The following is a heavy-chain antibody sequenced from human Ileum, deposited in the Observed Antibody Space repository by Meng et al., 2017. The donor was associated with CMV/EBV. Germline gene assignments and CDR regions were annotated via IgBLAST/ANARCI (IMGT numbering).Heavy chain of an antibody. J-gene: IGHJ6*02. V-gene: IGHV3-30*02. CDR2: IWYDGSSE. Sequence: GGSLRLSCAAPGFTFSHYAMHWVRQAPGKGLEWVSFIWYDGSSEYYADSVKGRFTISGDNSKNTLYLQMNSLTTEDTAVYYCAKDWHWGTPDYGMNVWGQGSTVTVSS. D-gene: IGHD7-27*01. CDR1: GFTFSHYA. CDR3: AKDWHWGTPDYGMNV.